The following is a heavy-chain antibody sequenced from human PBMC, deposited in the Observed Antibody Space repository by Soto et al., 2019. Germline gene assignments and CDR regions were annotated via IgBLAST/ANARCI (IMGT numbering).Heavy chain of an antibody. D-gene: IGHD2-15*01. CDR2: INPKSSET. Sequence: QVQLVQSGAEVKKPGASVKVSCEASEYTFIGFHLHWVRQAPGQGLERMGWINPKSSETKYAQKFQGRVPLTRDTSISTGYMELSRLESNDTAVYYCAKGLWTVGHCTGGSCYAGMDVWGQGTTVTVSS. CDR1: EYTFIGFH. J-gene: IGHJ6*02. V-gene: IGHV1-2*02. CDR3: AKGLWTVGHCTGGSCYAGMDV.